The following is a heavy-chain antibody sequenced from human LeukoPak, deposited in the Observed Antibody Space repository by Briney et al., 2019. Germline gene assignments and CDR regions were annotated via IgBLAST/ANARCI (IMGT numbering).Heavy chain of an antibody. CDR1: GYTFTGYY. J-gene: IGHJ4*02. V-gene: IGHV1-2*02. CDR3: AGGVLRYFDLRNPYDY. CDR2: INPNSGGT. Sequence: GASVKVSCKASGYTFTGYYMHWVRQAPGQGLEWMGWINPNSGGTNYAQKFQGRVTITADKSTSTAYMELSSLRSEDTAVYYCAGGVLRYFDLRNPYDYWGQGTLVTVSS. D-gene: IGHD3-9*01.